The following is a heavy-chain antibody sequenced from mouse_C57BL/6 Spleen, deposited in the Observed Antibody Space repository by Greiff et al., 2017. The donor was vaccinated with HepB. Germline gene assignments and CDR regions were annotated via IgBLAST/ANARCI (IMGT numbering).Heavy chain of an antibody. D-gene: IGHD3-2*02. CDR3: AREGSSGSGAMDY. CDR2: ISDGGSYT. CDR1: GFTFSSYA. V-gene: IGHV5-4*01. Sequence: EVQVVESGGGLVKPGGSLKLSCAASGFTFSSYAMSWVRQTPEKRLEWVATISDGGSYTYYPDNVKGRFTISRDNAKNNLYLQMSHLKSEDTAMYYCAREGSSGSGAMDYWGQGTSVTVSS. J-gene: IGHJ4*01.